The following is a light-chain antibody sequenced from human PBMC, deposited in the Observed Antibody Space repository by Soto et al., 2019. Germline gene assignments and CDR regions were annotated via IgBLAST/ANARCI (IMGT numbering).Light chain of an antibody. V-gene: IGKV1-33*01. Sequence: DIQMTQSPSSLSASVGDRVTITCQASQGISNYLNWYQQKPGRAPKLLIYDASNLETGVPSRFSGGGSGTDFTFTISSLQPEDFATYYCQQLNSYPLTFGPGTKVDIK. CDR3: QQLNSYPLT. J-gene: IGKJ3*01. CDR1: QGISNY. CDR2: DAS.